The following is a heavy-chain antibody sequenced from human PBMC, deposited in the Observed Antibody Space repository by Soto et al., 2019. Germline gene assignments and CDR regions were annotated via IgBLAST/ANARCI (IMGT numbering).Heavy chain of an antibody. D-gene: IGHD2-21*01. V-gene: IGHV4-59*01. CDR2: IYYSGST. CDR3: ARALGTVVVLTPDTLDI. Sequence: PSETLSLTCTVSGGSISSYYWSWIRQPPGKGLEWIGYIYYSGSTNYNPSLKSRVTISVDTSKNQFSLKLSSVTAADTAVYYCARALGTVVVLTPDTLDIWGQGTVVTVSS. CDR1: GGSISSYY. J-gene: IGHJ3*02.